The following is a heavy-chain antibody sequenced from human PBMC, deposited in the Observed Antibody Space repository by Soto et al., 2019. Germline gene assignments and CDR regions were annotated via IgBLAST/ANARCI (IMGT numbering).Heavy chain of an antibody. J-gene: IGHJ6*03. CDR3: AKEGPATVTTRGYYYYYMDV. Sequence: GGSLRLSCAASGFTFSSYAMSWVRQAPGKGLEWVSAISGSGGSTYYADSVKGRFTISRDNSKKTLYLQMNSLRAEDTAVYYCAKEGPATVTTRGYYYYYMDVWGKGTTVTVSS. V-gene: IGHV3-23*01. D-gene: IGHD4-17*01. CDR2: ISGSGGST. CDR1: GFTFSSYA.